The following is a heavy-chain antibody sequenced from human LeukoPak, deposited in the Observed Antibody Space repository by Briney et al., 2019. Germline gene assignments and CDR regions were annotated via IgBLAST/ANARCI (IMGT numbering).Heavy chain of an antibody. CDR1: GFTFSSYS. J-gene: IGHJ3*02. CDR2: IYSGGST. V-gene: IGHV3-53*01. Sequence: GGSLRLSCAASGFTFSSYSMNWVRQAPGKGLEWVSVIYSGGSTYYAASVKGRFTISRDNSKNTLYLQMNSLRAEDTAVYYCARSKLGSAFDIWGQGTMVTVSS. CDR3: ARSKLGSAFDI. D-gene: IGHD3-10*01.